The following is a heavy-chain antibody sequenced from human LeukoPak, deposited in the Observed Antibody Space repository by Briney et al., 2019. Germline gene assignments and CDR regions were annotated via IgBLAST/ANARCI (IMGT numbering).Heavy chain of an antibody. Sequence: ASVKVSCKASGYTFTSNYIHWVRQAPGQGLEWMGMIYPRDGSTSYAQKFQGRVTMTRDTSISTAYMELSRLRSDDTAVYYCARAEEYGGNFYWGQGTLVTVSS. J-gene: IGHJ4*02. V-gene: IGHV1-2*02. CDR3: ARAEEYGGNFY. CDR1: GYTFTSNY. D-gene: IGHD4-23*01. CDR2: IYPRDGST.